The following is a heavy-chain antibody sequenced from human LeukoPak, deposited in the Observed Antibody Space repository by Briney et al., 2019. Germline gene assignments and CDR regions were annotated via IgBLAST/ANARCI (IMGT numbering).Heavy chain of an antibody. Sequence: PGGSLRLSCAASGFTFSSYWMHWVRQAPGKGLVWVSRINSDGSSTRYADSVKGRFTISRDNAKDSLYLQMNSLRAEDTAVYYCARDLRYGASDYWGQGSLVIVSS. J-gene: IGHJ4*02. CDR1: GFTFSSYW. D-gene: IGHD5/OR15-5a*01. V-gene: IGHV3-74*01. CDR2: INSDGSST. CDR3: ARDLRYGASDY.